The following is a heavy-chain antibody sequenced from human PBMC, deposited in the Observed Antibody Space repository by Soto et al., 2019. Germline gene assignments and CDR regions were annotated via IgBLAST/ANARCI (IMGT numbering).Heavy chain of an antibody. D-gene: IGHD3-22*01. CDR3: VRDYDSSGYNSDY. CDR1: GFTFSSYW. CDR2: IDEYGSTI. V-gene: IGHV3-74*01. J-gene: IGHJ4*02. Sequence: LRLSCAASGFTFSSYWMHWVRQVPGKGLLWVSRIDEYGSTINYADSVKGRFTISRDNARNTLYLQMNSLRAEDTAVYYCVRDYDSSGYNSDYWGQGTPVTVSS.